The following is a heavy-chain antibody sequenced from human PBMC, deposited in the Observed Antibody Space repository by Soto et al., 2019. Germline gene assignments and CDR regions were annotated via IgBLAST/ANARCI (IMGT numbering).Heavy chain of an antibody. V-gene: IGHV4-38-2*01. CDR3: DRDAESTYYDNRSYYPQRAH. D-gene: IGHD3-22*01. CDR2: MYYSGTT. Sequence: PSETLSLTCAVSGFSISSGYYWGWIRQPPGKGLEWIGSMYYSGTTYYNPSLKSRVAISIDTSKNRISLKLSSVTAADTAVYYCDRDAESTYYDNRSYYPQRAHWGQGTLVPVSA. J-gene: IGHJ4*02. CDR1: GFSISSGYY.